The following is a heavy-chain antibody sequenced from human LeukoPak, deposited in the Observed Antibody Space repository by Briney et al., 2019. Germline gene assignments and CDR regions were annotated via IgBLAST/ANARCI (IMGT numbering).Heavy chain of an antibody. V-gene: IGHV1-2*02. J-gene: IGHJ4*02. CDR3: ARGRSRRQWLVNYYFDY. D-gene: IGHD6-19*01. CDR1: GYTFTGYY. CDR2: INPNSGGT. Sequence: ASVKVSCKASGYTFTGYYMHWVRQASGQGLEWMGWINPNSGGTNYAQKFQGRVTMTRDTSISTAYMELSRLRSDDTAVYYCARGRSRRQWLVNYYFDYWGQGTLVTVSS.